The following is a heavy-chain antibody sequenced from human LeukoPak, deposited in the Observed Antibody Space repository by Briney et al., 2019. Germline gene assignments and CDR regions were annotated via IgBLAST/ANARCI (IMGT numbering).Heavy chain of an antibody. CDR2: SYYSGNT. CDR3: ASQGCSSTTCHFDY. CDR1: GGSLRSSSHY. V-gene: IGHV4-39*01. D-gene: IGHD2-2*01. Sequence: PSETLSLTCTVSGGSLRSSSHYWGWIRQSPERGLEWLGTSYYSGNTYYNPSLKSRVTISVDTSKNQFSLKLSSVTAADTAVYYCASQGCSSTTCHFDYWGQGTLVTVSS. J-gene: IGHJ4*02.